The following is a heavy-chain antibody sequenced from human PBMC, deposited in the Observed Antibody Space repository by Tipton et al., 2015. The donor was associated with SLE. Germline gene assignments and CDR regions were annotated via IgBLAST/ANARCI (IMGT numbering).Heavy chain of an antibody. CDR2: IYIGGST. Sequence: GSLRLSCAASGFTVSSKYMSWVRQAPGTGLQWVSVIYIGGSTYYADSVKGRFTISIDNSKNTLYLQMNSLRAEDTAVYYCARGGVSYMDVWGKGTTVTVSS. J-gene: IGHJ6*03. V-gene: IGHV3-66*02. D-gene: IGHD3-16*01. CDR1: GFTVSSKY. CDR3: ARGGVSYMDV.